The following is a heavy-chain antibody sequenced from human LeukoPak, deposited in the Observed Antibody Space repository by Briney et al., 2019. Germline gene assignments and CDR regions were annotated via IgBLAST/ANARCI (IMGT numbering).Heavy chain of an antibody. CDR1: DFNFVTYG. D-gene: IGHD3-10*01. Sequence: PGGSLRLSCAASDFNFVTYGMTWVRQAPGKGLEWVSSISGGGDVTYFADSVKGRFTISRDNSKNTLYLQMNSLRVGDTAVYYCVRDSSILRGPLVTYYFDFWGQGTLVTVSS. CDR3: VRDSSILRGPLVTYYFDF. V-gene: IGHV3-23*01. CDR2: ISGGGDVT. J-gene: IGHJ4*02.